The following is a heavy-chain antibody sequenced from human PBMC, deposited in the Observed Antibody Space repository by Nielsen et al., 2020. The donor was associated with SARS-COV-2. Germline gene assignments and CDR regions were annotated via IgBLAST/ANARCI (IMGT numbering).Heavy chain of an antibody. CDR2: ISISSSTI. Sequence: GESLKISCAASGFSISSYNMNWVRQAPGKGLEWFSYISISSSTIDYADSVKGRFTISRDNAKNSLFLQMDSLRGEDTAIYYCARASSISYNAAFDMWGQGTMVTVSS. CDR3: ARASSISYNAAFDM. CDR1: GFSISSYN. J-gene: IGHJ3*02. V-gene: IGHV3-48*01. D-gene: IGHD6-6*01.